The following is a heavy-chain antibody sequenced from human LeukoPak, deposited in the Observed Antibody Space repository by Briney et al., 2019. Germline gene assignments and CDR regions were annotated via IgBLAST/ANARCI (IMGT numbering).Heavy chain of an antibody. D-gene: IGHD1-26*01. J-gene: IGHJ6*03. CDR3: ARAPLEIVGATTESYYYYMDV. V-gene: IGHV3-20*04. CDR2: INWNGGST. CDR1: GFTFDDYG. Sequence: AGGSLRLSCAASGFTFDDYGMSWVRQAPGKGLEWVSGINWNGGSTGYADSVKGRFTISRDNAKNSLYLQMNSLRAEDTALYYCARAPLEIVGATTESYYYYMDVWGKGTTVTVSS.